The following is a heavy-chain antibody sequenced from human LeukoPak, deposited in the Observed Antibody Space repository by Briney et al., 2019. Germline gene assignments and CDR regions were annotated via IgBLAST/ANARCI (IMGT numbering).Heavy chain of an antibody. CDR3: AKDLEYDFWSGYRFDP. J-gene: IGHJ5*02. V-gene: IGHV3-23*01. CDR1: GFTFSSHG. Sequence: GGSLRLSCAASGFTFSSHGMSWVRQAPGKGLEWVSAISGSGGSTYYADSVKGRFTISRDNSKNTLYLQMNSLRAEDTAVYYCAKDLEYDFWSGYRFDPWGQGTLVTVSS. D-gene: IGHD3-3*01. CDR2: ISGSGGST.